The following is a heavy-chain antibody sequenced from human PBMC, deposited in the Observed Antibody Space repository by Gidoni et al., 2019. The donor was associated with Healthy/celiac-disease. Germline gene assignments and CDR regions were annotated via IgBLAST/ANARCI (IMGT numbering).Heavy chain of an antibody. V-gene: IGHV3-23*01. CDR3: AKPIPWSGYPINYYYGMDV. Sequence: EVQLLESGGGLVQPGGSLRLSCAASGFTFSRFAMSWFRQAPGKGLEWVAAISGSGGSTYYADSVKGRFTISRDNSKNTLYLQMNSLRAEDTAVYYCAKPIPWSGYPINYYYGMDVWGQGTTVTVSS. J-gene: IGHJ6*02. CDR1: GFTFSRFA. CDR2: ISGSGGST. D-gene: IGHD3-3*01.